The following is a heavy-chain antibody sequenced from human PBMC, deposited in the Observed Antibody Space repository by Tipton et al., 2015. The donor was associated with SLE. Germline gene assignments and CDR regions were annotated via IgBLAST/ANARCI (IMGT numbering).Heavy chain of an antibody. J-gene: IGHJ4*02. CDR1: GGSISSGDHH. Sequence: PGLVKPSETLSLTCTVSGGSISSGDHHWSWIRQPAGKGLEWIGYIHHSGSANYNPSLKSRVTISVDTSKTQFSLKLSSVTAADTAVYFCARERGGVGDFDYWGQGTLVTVSS. CDR3: ARERGGVGDFDY. CDR2: IHHSGSA. D-gene: IGHD1-26*01. V-gene: IGHV4-61*10.